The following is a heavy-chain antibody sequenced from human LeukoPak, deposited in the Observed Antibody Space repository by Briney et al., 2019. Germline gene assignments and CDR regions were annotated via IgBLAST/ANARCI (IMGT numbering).Heavy chain of an antibody. D-gene: IGHD1-26*01. CDR1: GFSLSTSGVG. Sequence: SGPTLVQPTQTLTLTCTFSGFSLSTSGVGVGWIRHPPGKALEWLALSYWDDDKRYSPSLKSRLTITKDTSKNQVVLTMTNMDPVDTATYYCARDGEGYSGSYSHPKYDNWFDPWGQGTLVTVSS. CDR3: ARDGEGYSGSYSHPKYDNWFDP. CDR2: SYWDDDK. J-gene: IGHJ5*02. V-gene: IGHV2-5*02.